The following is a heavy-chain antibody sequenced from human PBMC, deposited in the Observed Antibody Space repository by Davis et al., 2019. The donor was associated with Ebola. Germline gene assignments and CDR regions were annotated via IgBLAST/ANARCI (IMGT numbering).Heavy chain of an antibody. CDR1: GFTFSGSG. CDR3: TTQGNIVATGHDY. V-gene: IGHV3-73*01. D-gene: IGHD5-12*01. CDR2: VKSKANSYAT. J-gene: IGHJ4*02. Sequence: GESLKISCAASGFTFSGSGIHWVRQASGKGLEWVGRVKSKANSYATAYAASVKGRFTISRDDSKNTAYLQINSLKTEDTAVYYCTTQGNIVATGHDYWGQGTLVTVSS.